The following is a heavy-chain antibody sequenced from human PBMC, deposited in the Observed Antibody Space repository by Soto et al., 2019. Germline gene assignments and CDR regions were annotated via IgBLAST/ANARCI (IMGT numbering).Heavy chain of an antibody. V-gene: IGHV4-30-4*02. J-gene: IGHJ5*02. D-gene: IGHD2-2*01. CDR3: ARGVDTMAFDH. CDR1: GDSLRSGDYY. Sequence: SETLSLTCTVSGDSLRSGDYYWSWIRQPPGKGLEWIGYIYNSGSTYYEPSLRSRLTISEDLSKNQLSLRLTAVTAADTAVYYCARGVDTMAFDHWGQGTPVTVSS. CDR2: IYNSGST.